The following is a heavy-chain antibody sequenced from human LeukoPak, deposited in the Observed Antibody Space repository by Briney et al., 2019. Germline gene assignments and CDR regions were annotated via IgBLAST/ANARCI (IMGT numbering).Heavy chain of an antibody. J-gene: IGHJ1*01. CDR2: IYTSGST. CDR1: GGSISSYY. D-gene: IGHD3-9*01. Sequence: KPSETLSLTCTVSGGSISSYYWSWLRQPAGKGLEWIGRIYTSGSTNYNPSLKSRVTMSVDTSKNQFSLKLRSVTAADTAVYYCARDEVANYDILTGYYPPVEYFQHWGQGTLVTVSS. CDR3: ARDEVANYDILTGYYPPVEYFQH. V-gene: IGHV4-4*07.